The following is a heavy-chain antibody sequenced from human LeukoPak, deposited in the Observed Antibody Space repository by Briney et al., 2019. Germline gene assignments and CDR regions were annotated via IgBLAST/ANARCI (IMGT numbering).Heavy chain of an antibody. CDR2: ISGSGAST. CDR1: GLTSSAYA. Sequence: GGSLRLSCAVSGLTSSAYAMTWVRQAPGKGLEWVSGISGSGASTSYAESVKGRFTISRDNSKNTLYLQMNSLRAEDTAVYYCAKGASSGWLLYWFDPWGQGTLVTVSS. V-gene: IGHV3-23*01. D-gene: IGHD6-19*01. CDR3: AKGASSGWLLYWFDP. J-gene: IGHJ5*02.